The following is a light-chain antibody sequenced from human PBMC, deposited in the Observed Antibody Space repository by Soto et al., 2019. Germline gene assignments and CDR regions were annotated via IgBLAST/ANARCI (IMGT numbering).Light chain of an antibody. V-gene: IGLV1-47*02. J-gene: IGLJ1*01. CDR1: SSSIGRNY. CDR3: AAWDDSLSGLYV. Sequence: VTISCSASSSSIGRNYVYWYQQLPGTAPKLLIFSNNQRPSGVPDRFSGSRSGTSASLAISGLRSEDEAVYYCAAWDDSLSGLYVFGAGTKVTVL. CDR2: SNN.